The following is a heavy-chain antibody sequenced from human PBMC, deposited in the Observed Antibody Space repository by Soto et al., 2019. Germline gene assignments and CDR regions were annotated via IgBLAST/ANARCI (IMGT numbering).Heavy chain of an antibody. CDR1: GFTFSNAW. CDR2: IKSKTDGATT. Sequence: GGSLRISCAASGFTFSNAWMSWVSQAPGKGLEWFCRIKSKTDGATTDYAEPVKGRLTISRDDSKNTLFLQMKSLKTESPALFSFTIHSGLDYWGQGTLVTVSS. V-gene: IGHV3-15*01. D-gene: IGHD2-15*01. J-gene: IGHJ4*02. CDR3: TIHSGLDY.